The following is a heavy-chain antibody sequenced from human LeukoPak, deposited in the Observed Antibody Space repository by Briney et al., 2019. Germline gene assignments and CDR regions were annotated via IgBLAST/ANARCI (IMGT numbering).Heavy chain of an antibody. Sequence: SETLSLTCTVSGGSISNYYWSWIRQPPGKGLEWIGYIYYSGSTNYNPSLKSRVTISVDTSKNQFSLKLSSVTAADTAVYYCAREVSCSSTSCDYYYYYMDVWGKGTTVTVSS. J-gene: IGHJ6*03. V-gene: IGHV4-59*01. CDR2: IYYSGST. D-gene: IGHD2-2*01. CDR1: GGSISNYY. CDR3: AREVSCSSTSCDYYYYYMDV.